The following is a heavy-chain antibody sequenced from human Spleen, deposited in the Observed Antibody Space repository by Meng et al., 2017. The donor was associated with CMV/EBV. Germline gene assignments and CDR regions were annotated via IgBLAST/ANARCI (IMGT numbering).Heavy chain of an antibody. CDR1: GFTFSSYS. D-gene: IGHD3-22*01. V-gene: IGHV3-21*01. Sequence: SGFTFSSYSMNWVRQAPGKGLEWVSSISSSSSYIYYADSVKGRFTISRDNAKNSLYLQMNSLRPEDTAVYYCARESAPYYYDLNWLDSWGQGTLVTVSS. J-gene: IGHJ5*01. CDR2: ISSSSSYI. CDR3: ARESAPYYYDLNWLDS.